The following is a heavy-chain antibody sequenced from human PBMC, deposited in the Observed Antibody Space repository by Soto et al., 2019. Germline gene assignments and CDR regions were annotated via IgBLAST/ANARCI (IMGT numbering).Heavy chain of an antibody. CDR3: ARDQGSGSSNWFDP. J-gene: IGHJ5*02. D-gene: IGHD3-10*01. V-gene: IGHV4-39*02. Sequence: PSETLSLTCTVSGGSISSSSYYWGWIRQPPGKGLEWIGSIYYSGSTYYNPSLKSRVTISVDTSKNQFSLKLSSVTAADTAVYYCARDQGSGSSNWFDPWGQGTLVTVSS. CDR2: IYYSGST. CDR1: GGSISSSSYY.